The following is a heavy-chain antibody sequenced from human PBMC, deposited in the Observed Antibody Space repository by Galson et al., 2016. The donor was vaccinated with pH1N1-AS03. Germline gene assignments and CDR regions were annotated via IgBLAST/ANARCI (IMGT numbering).Heavy chain of an antibody. CDR2: ISWNSGSK. CDR3: VKDFDKYTFGYGTFFDP. J-gene: IGHJ5*02. V-gene: IGHV3-9*01. CDR1: GFTFDDYA. Sequence: SLRLSCAASGFTFDDYAMHWVRQAPGKGLEWVSGISWNSGSKAYSDSVKGRFTISRDNAKNSLYLQMDILRPEDTALYYCVKDFDKYTFGYGTFFDPWGQGTLVTVSS. D-gene: IGHD5-18*01.